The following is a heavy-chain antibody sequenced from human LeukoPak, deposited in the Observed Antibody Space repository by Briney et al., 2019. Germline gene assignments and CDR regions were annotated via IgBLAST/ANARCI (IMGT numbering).Heavy chain of an antibody. CDR2: INHNGNVN. J-gene: IGHJ6*02. CDR1: GFTFSSYW. V-gene: IGHV3-7*01. CDR3: ARDGVVPGAQRHYYYGMDV. D-gene: IGHD2-2*01. Sequence: PGGSLRLSCAASGFTFSSYWMNWARQAPGKGLEWVASINHNGNVNYYVDSVKGRFTISRDNAKNSLYLQMNSLRAEDTAVYYCARDGVVPGAQRHYYYGMDVWGQGTTVTVSS.